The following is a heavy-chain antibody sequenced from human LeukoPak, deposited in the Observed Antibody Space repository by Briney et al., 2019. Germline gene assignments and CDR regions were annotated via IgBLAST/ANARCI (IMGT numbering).Heavy chain of an antibody. D-gene: IGHD6-25*01. V-gene: IGHV3-30*03. J-gene: IGHJ4*02. Sequence: GGSLRLSCAASGFTFSSYGMHWVRQAPGKGLEWVAVISYDGSNKYYADSVKGRFTISRDNSKNTLYLQMNSLRAEDTAVYYCTRDPLGSGPDFDYWGQGTLVTVSS. CDR2: ISYDGSNK. CDR1: GFTFSSYG. CDR3: TRDPLGSGPDFDY.